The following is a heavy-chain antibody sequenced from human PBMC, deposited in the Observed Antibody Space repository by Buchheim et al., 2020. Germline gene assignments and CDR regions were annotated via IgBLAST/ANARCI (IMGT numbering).Heavy chain of an antibody. CDR1: GFIFSSYW. D-gene: IGHD4-17*01. J-gene: IGHJ6*02. V-gene: IGHV3-74*01. CDR2: INSDGSST. CDR3: ARDLVVPILPPYYGEGGGMDV. Sequence: EVQLVESGGGLVQPGGSLRLSCAASGFIFSSYWMHWVRQAPGKGLVWVSRINSDGSSTSYADSVKGRFTISRDNAKNKLYLQMNSLRAEDTAVYYCARDLVVPILPPYYGEGGGMDVWGQGTT.